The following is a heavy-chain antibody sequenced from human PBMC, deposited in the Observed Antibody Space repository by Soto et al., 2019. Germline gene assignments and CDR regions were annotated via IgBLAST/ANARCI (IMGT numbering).Heavy chain of an antibody. CDR2: IIPILGIA. CDR1: GGTFSSYT. V-gene: IGHV1-69*04. CDR3: ARDETYYDFWSGYYPAFDI. D-gene: IGHD3-3*01. Sequence: SVKVSCKASGGTFSSYTISWVRQAPGQGLEWMGRIIPILGIANYAQKFQGRVTITADKSTSTAYMELSSLRSEDTAVYYCARDETYYDFWSGYYPAFDIWGQGTMVTVSS. J-gene: IGHJ3*02.